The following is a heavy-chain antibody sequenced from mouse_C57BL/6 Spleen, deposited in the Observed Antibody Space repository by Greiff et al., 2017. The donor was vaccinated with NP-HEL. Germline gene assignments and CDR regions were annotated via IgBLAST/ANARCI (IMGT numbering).Heavy chain of an antibody. Sequence: EVQRVESGEGLVKPGGSLKLSCAASGFTFSSYAMSWVRQTPEKRLEWVAYISSGGDYIYYADTVKGRFTISRDNARNTLYLQMSSLKSEDTAMYYCTRGGHYGSSLDYWGQGTTLTVSS. CDR3: TRGGHYGSSLDY. V-gene: IGHV5-9-1*02. J-gene: IGHJ2*01. CDR1: GFTFSSYA. CDR2: ISSGGDYI. D-gene: IGHD1-1*01.